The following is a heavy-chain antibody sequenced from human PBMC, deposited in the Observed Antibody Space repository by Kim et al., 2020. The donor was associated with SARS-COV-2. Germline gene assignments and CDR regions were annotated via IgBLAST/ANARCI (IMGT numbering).Heavy chain of an antibody. D-gene: IGHD6-13*01. CDR2: ISGSGGST. CDR3: AKVMGDIGQQLVNWFDP. J-gene: IGHJ5*02. CDR1: GFTFSSYA. V-gene: IGHV3-23*01. Sequence: GGSLRLSCAASGFTFSSYAMSWVRQAPGKGLEWVSAISGSGGSTYYADSVKGRFTISRDNSKNTLYLQMNSLRAEDTAVYYCAKVMGDIGQQLVNWFDPWGQGTLVTVSS.